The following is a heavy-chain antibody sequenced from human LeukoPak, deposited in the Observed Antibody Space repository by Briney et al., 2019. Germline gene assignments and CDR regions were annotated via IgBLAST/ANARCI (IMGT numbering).Heavy chain of an antibody. J-gene: IGHJ4*02. D-gene: IGHD6-19*01. CDR1: GFTFSSYG. CDR2: ISYDGSNK. Sequence: GGSLRLSCATSGFTFSSYGMHWVRQAPGKGLEWVAVISYDGSNKYYADSVKGRFTISRDNSKNTLYLQMNSLRAEDTAVYYCAKENLRYSSGWYLTGDYWGQGTLVTVSS. CDR3: AKENLRYSSGWYLTGDY. V-gene: IGHV3-30*18.